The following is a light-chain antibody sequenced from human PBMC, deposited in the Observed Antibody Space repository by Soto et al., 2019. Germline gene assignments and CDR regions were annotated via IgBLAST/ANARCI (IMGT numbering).Light chain of an antibody. CDR3: HQYGSSPQT. Sequence: EIELTQSPGTLSLSPGERVALSCRTSQTVTLSSLAWYQQKPGQAPKLLILGASTRATGIPGRFRGSGSGKNFTLTITRLEPEDIGVYYCHQYGSSPQTFGQGTKVEIK. V-gene: IGKV3-20*01. CDR1: QTVTLSS. CDR2: GAS. J-gene: IGKJ1*01.